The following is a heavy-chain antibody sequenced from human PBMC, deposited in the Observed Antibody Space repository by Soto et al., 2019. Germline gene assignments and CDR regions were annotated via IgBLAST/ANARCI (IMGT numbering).Heavy chain of an antibody. CDR3: ARYPWGVTHRIFDY. CDR2: IYSGGST. Sequence: GGSLRLSCAASGFTVSSNYMSWVRQAPGKGLEWVSVIYSGGSTYYADSVKGRFTISRDNSKNTLYLQMNSLRAEDTAVYYCARYPWGVTHRIFDYWGQGTRVTVSS. V-gene: IGHV3-66*01. CDR1: GFTVSSNY. D-gene: IGHD2-21*02. J-gene: IGHJ4*02.